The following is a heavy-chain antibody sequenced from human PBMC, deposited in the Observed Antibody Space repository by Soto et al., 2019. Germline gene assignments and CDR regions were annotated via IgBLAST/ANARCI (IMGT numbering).Heavy chain of an antibody. CDR3: ARDQDYAFDI. Sequence: PGGSLRLSCASSGFHFSSYSMNWVRQAPGKGLEWVSYITSSSSTISYADSVKGRFTISRDNAKNSLYLQMNSLRDEDTAVYYCARDQDYAFDIWGQGTMVTVSS. CDR1: GFHFSSYS. V-gene: IGHV3-48*02. J-gene: IGHJ3*02. CDR2: ITSSSSTI.